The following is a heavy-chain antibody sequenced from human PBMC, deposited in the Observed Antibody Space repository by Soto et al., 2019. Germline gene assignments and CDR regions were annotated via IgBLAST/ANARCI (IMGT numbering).Heavy chain of an antibody. CDR1: GYTFTTYY. Sequence: GASVKVSCKASGYTFTTYYMRWVRQAPGQGLEWMGMIIPILGIANFAQKFQGRVTITADKSTSTAYMELSSLRSEDTAVYYCASYSSSREYMDVWGKGTTVTVSS. CDR2: IIPILGIA. V-gene: IGHV1-69*02. J-gene: IGHJ6*03. D-gene: IGHD6-6*01. CDR3: ASYSSSREYMDV.